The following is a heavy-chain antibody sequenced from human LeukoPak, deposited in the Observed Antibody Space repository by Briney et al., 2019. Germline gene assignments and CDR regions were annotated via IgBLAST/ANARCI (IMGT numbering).Heavy chain of an antibody. Sequence: SGPTLVNPTQTLTLTCTFSEFSLSTSGVGVGWIRQPPGKALEWLALIYWNDDKRYSPSLKSRLTITKDTSKNQVVLTMTNMDPVDTATYYCAHSGSSWYGDWFDPWGQGTLVTVSS. CDR3: AHSGSSWYGDWFDP. CDR1: EFSLSTSGVG. V-gene: IGHV2-5*01. J-gene: IGHJ5*02. CDR2: IYWNDDK. D-gene: IGHD6-13*01.